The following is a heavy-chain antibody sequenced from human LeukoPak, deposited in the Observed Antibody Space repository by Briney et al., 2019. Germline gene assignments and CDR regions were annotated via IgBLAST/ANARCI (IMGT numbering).Heavy chain of an antibody. J-gene: IGHJ3*02. CDR2: VFPGDSDA. D-gene: IGHD3-22*01. CDR1: GYSFTTYW. Sequence: GESLKISCKGSGYSFTTYWIGWARQMPGKGLEWMGIVFPGDSDARYSPSFQGQVTISADKSITTAYLQWSSLKASDTAMYYCARRYDSSGSYPDAFDIWGQGTMVTVSS. V-gene: IGHV5-51*01. CDR3: ARRYDSSGSYPDAFDI.